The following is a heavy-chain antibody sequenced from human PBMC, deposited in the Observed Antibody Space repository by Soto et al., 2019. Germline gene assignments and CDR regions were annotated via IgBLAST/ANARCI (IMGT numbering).Heavy chain of an antibody. D-gene: IGHD6-6*01. J-gene: IGHJ6*03. CDR3: ARDTASGAARSYYSYYLDV. CDR1: GGTFSSYT. CDR2: IIPILGIA. Sequence: QVQLVQSGAEVKKPGSSVKVSCKASGGTFSSYTISLVRQAPGQGLEWMGRIIPILGIANYAQKFQGRVTITADKSTSTDYMELSSLRSEYTAVYYCARDTASGAARSYYSYYLDVWGKGPTVTFSS. V-gene: IGHV1-69*08.